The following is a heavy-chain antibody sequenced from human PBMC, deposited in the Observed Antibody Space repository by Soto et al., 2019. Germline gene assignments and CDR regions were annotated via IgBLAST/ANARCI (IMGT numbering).Heavy chain of an antibody. J-gene: IGHJ4*02. CDR2: ISYDGTNK. CDR3: AKNGVFEGDNIVVAPAVSYYFDY. CDR1: GFTFSNYA. Sequence: GGSLRLSCAASGFTFSNYAMHWVRQAPGRGLEWVAVISYDGTNKYYADSVKGRFTILRDNSKNTRYLQMDSLRTEDTAVYYCAKNGVFEGDNIVVAPAVSYYFDYWGQGTLVTVSS. D-gene: IGHD2-2*01. V-gene: IGHV3-30*18.